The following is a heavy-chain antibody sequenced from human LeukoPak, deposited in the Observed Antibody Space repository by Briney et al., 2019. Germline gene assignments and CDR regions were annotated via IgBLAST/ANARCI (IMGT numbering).Heavy chain of an antibody. J-gene: IGHJ6*02. CDR1: GFSLSDYW. CDR2: IENDGSRT. Sequence: GGSLRLSCAASGFSLSDYWMHWVRQGPGKGLVHVSRIENDGSRTVYADSVKGRFTISRDDAKNTMYLEMNSLRAEDTAVYYCTRGGHKLDIETTRYYYGVDVWGQGTTVTVSS. CDR3: TRGGHKLDIETTRYYYGVDV. D-gene: IGHD5-12*01. V-gene: IGHV3-74*03.